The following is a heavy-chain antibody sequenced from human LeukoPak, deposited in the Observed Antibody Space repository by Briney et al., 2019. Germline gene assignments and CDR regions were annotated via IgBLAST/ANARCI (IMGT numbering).Heavy chain of an antibody. CDR2: MWYDGRNQ. V-gene: IGHV3-33*01. J-gene: IGHJ4*02. CDR3: ARGYPYYFDY. CDR1: GFIFSTYG. D-gene: IGHD1-14*01. Sequence: PGKSLRLSCAASGFIFSTYGMHWVRQAPGKGLEWVAVMWYDGRNQNYADSVKGRFTISRDNSKNTLYLQMNNLRVDGTGVYYCARGYPYYFDYWGQGTLVTVSS.